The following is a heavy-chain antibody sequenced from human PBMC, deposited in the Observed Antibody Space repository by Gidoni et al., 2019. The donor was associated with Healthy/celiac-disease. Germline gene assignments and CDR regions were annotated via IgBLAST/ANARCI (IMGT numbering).Heavy chain of an antibody. CDR3: ARGYDSSGYLGGGFDY. V-gene: IGHV4-59*01. CDR2: IYYSGST. D-gene: IGHD3-22*01. Sequence: QVQLQESGPGLVKPSETLSLTCTVSGGSISRYYWSWIRQPPGKGLEWIGYIYYSGSTNYNPSLKSRVTISVDTSKNQFSLKLSSVTAADTAVYYCARGYDSSGYLGGGFDYWGQGTLVTVSS. CDR1: GGSISRYY. J-gene: IGHJ4*02.